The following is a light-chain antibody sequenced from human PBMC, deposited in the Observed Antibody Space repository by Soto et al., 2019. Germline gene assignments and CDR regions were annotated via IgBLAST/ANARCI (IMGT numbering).Light chain of an antibody. Sequence: EIVMTQSPATLSVSPGERATLSCRASQSVSSNLAWYQQKPGQAPRLLIYGASTRATGIPARCSGSGSGPEFTLTISSLQSEDFAVYYCQQYTNWPPITFGQGTRLEIK. CDR2: GAS. J-gene: IGKJ5*01. V-gene: IGKV3-15*01. CDR3: QQYTNWPPIT. CDR1: QSVSSN.